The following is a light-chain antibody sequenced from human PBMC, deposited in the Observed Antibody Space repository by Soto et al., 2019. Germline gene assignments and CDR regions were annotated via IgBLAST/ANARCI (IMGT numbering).Light chain of an antibody. Sequence: DIQMTQSPSSLSASLGARVTITCRARQTINTYLNWYQQTPGTAPKLLIYDASSLQSGVPSRFRGSGSGTDFTLTITSLQPEDFATYYCQQSYSTPFTFGQGTRLEIK. CDR3: QQSYSTPFT. J-gene: IGKJ5*01. CDR2: DAS. CDR1: QTINTY. V-gene: IGKV1-39*01.